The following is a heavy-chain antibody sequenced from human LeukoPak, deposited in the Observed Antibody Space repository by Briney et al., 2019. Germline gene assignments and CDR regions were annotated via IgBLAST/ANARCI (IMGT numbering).Heavy chain of an antibody. CDR1: GFTFSSYA. V-gene: IGHV3-30*04. CDR3: ARGQRGHFDY. Sequence: GRSLRLSCAASGFTFSSYAMHWVRQAPGKGLEWVAVISYDGSNKYYADSVKGRFTISRDNSKNTLYLQMNSLRAEDTAVYYCARGQRGHFDYWGQGTLVTVSS. CDR2: ISYDGSNK. J-gene: IGHJ4*02.